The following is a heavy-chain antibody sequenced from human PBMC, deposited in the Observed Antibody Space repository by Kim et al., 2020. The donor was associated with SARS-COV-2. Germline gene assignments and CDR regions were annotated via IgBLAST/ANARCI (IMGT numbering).Heavy chain of an antibody. CDR2: IGSSNGNT. CDR3: AKNIAPGGRGNAMDV. CDR1: GFMVKRYA. V-gene: IGHV3-23*01. Sequence: SCAASGFMVKRYAMTWVRQPPGKGLEWISIGSSNGNTNYADSVKGRFSMSRDSSANTVYLHMNSLRAEDTAVYYCAKNIAPGGRGNAMDVWGQGTTVTVSS. J-gene: IGHJ6*02. D-gene: IGHD6-13*01.